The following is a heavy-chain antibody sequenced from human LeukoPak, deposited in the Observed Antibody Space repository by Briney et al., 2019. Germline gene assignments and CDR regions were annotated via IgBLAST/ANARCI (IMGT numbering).Heavy chain of an antibody. Sequence: PGGSLRLSCSASGVTFSSYAMHWVREAPGKGLEYVSGISSKGGSTYYADSVKARFTISRNNSQNTLYLQMSTLSAADTAVYYCVKDYNCNLFHYCGQGTLLTVSS. CDR1: GVTFSSYA. J-gene: IGHJ4*02. CDR3: VKDYNCNLFHY. V-gene: IGHV3-64*03. CDR2: ISSKGGST. D-gene: IGHD1-20*01.